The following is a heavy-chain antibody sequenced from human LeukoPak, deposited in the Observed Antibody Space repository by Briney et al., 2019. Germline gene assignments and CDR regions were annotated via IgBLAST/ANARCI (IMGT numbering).Heavy chain of an antibody. Sequence: GGSLRLSCAASGFTFSSYGMSWVRQAPGKGLEWVSAISGSGGSTYYADSVKGRFTISRDNSKNTLYLQMNSLRAEDTAVYYCARDPYSGTYGDTYYYYMDVWGKGTTVTISS. V-gene: IGHV3-23*01. D-gene: IGHD1-26*01. CDR3: ARDPYSGTYGDTYYYYMDV. CDR1: GFTFSSYG. J-gene: IGHJ6*03. CDR2: ISGSGGST.